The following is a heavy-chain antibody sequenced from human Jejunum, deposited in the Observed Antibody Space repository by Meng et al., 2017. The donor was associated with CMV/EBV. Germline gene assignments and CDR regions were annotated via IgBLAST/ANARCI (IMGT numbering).Heavy chain of an antibody. CDR2: IHDTGST. V-gene: IGHV4-30-4*08. D-gene: IGHD3-3*01. Sequence: QGQLQESGPGLVKPSQTLSLTGSVSGGSIGSGDYDWSWIRQPPGKGLEWIGYIHDTGSTYYNPSLKSRVDISLGTSRNHFSLTLSSVTAEDTAVYFCARGSIFVSFDSWGQGTLVTVSS. CDR1: GGSIGSGDYD. CDR3: ARGSIFVSFDS. J-gene: IGHJ4*02.